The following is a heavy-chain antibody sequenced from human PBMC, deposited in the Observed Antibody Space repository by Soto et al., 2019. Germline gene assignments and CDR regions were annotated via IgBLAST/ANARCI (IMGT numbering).Heavy chain of an antibody. V-gene: IGHV1-69*02. D-gene: IGHD2-8*01. CDR3: ARVLMGVDYYYYMDV. J-gene: IGHJ6*03. CDR1: GGTFSSYT. Sequence: SVKVSCKASGGTFSSYTISWVRQAPGQGLEWMGRIIPILGIANYAQKFQGRVTITADKSTSTAYMELSSLRSEDTAVYYCARVLMGVDYYYYMDVWGKGTTVTVSS. CDR2: IIPILGIA.